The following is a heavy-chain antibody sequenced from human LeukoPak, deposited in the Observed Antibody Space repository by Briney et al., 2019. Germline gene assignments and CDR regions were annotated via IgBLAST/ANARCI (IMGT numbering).Heavy chain of an antibody. CDR1: GYSFTSYR. D-gene: IGHD3-22*01. CDR2: IYPGDSDT. Sequence: GESLKISCKGSGYSFTSYRIGWVRQMPGKGLEWMGIIYPGDSDTRYSPSFQGQVTISADKSISTAYLQWSSLKASDTAMYYCARRYYYDSSGYYYRPYYFDYWGQGTLVTVSS. V-gene: IGHV5-51*01. J-gene: IGHJ4*02. CDR3: ARRYYYDSSGYYYRPYYFDY.